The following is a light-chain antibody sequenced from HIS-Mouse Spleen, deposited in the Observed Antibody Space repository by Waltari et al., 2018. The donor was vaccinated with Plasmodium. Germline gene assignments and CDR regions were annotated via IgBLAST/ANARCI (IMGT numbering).Light chain of an antibody. CDR3: CSYAGSSTNWV. CDR2: EGS. V-gene: IGLV2-23*01. CDR1: RSDVGSYNL. Sequence: QSALTQPASVSGSPGQAITISCTGTRSDVGSYNLVSWYQQHPGKAPKLIVYEGSKRPSGVSKRFSGSKSGTTASLTISGLQAEDDADYYCCSYAGSSTNWVFGGGTKLTVL. J-gene: IGLJ3*02.